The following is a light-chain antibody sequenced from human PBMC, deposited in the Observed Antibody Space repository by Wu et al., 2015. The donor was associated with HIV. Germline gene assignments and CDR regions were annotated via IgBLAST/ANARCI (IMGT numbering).Light chain of an antibody. CDR3: QQYNSYSIT. CDR2: SAS. Sequence: DIQLTQSPSFLSASVGDRVTITCRASQDINTYLAWFQQKPGKAPKLLIYSASSLQSGVPSGFSGSGSGTEFTLTISSLQPEDFATYYCQQYNSYSITFGGGTKVEIK. V-gene: IGKV1-9*01. CDR1: QDINTY. J-gene: IGKJ4*01.